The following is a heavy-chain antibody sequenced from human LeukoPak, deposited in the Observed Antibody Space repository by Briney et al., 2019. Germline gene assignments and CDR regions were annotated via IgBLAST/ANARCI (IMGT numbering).Heavy chain of an antibody. Sequence: GGSLRLSCSASGLTLNNYGVRWGRQAPGKGLDWVSSVSALDEIYYADSGKGRFTVSRDKSMNTVYLQMNSLRAEDMAIYYCAILAVAAPTGVCWGQGTLVTVSS. CDR2: VSALDEI. CDR3: AILAVAAPTGVC. D-gene: IGHD6-19*01. CDR1: GLTLNNYG. V-gene: IGHV3-23*01. J-gene: IGHJ4*02.